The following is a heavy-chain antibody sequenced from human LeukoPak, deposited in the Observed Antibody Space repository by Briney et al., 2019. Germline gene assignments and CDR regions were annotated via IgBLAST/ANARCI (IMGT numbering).Heavy chain of an antibody. CDR2: VKQDGSEK. CDR1: GFTFNNYW. J-gene: IGHJ4*02. V-gene: IGHV3-7*03. D-gene: IGHD6-19*01. Sequence: GGSLRLSCAASGFTFNNYWMTWVRQAPGKGLEWVANVKQDGSEKYYVDSVKGRFTISRDNAKNSLYLQMNSLRAEDTAVYYCANTVAGPFDYWGQGTLVTVSS. CDR3: ANTVAGPFDY.